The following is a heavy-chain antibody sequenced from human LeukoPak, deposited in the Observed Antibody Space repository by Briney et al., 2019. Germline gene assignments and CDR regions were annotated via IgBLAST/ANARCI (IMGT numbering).Heavy chain of an antibody. CDR3: AREVSAAGTIDY. D-gene: IGHD6-13*01. J-gene: IGHJ4*02. Sequence: SETLSLTCTVSGGSISSYYWSWVRQPPGKGLEWIGYIYYSGSTNYNPSLKSRVTISVDTSKNQFSLKLSSVTAAGTAVYYCAREVSAAGTIDYWGQGTLVTVSS. CDR2: IYYSGST. CDR1: GGSISSYY. V-gene: IGHV4-59*01.